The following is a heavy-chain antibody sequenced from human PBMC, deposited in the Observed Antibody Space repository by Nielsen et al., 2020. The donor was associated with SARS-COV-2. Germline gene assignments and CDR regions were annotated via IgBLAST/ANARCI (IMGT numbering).Heavy chain of an antibody. Sequence: VRQAPGKGLEWVSYISSSSSTIYYADSVKGRFTISRDNAKNSLYLQMNSLRDEDTAVYYCARDMTYDSSGYFWGAFDIWGQGTMVTVSS. J-gene: IGHJ3*02. CDR2: ISSSSSTI. D-gene: IGHD3-22*01. V-gene: IGHV3-48*02. CDR3: ARDMTYDSSGYFWGAFDI.